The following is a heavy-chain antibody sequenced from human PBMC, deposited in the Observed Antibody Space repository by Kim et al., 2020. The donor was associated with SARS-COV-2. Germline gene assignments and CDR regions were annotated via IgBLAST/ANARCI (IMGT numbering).Heavy chain of an antibody. CDR1: GFTFSSYA. CDR3: ARGVIVVVTAMNFRFDP. D-gene: IGHD2-21*02. CDR2: ISYDGSNK. J-gene: IGHJ5*02. Sequence: GGSLRLSCAASGFTFSSYAMHWVRQAPGKGLEWVAVISYDGSNKYYADSVKGRFTISRDNSKNTLYLQMNSLRAEDTAVYYCARGVIVVVTAMNFRFDPWGQGTLVTVSS. V-gene: IGHV3-30*04.